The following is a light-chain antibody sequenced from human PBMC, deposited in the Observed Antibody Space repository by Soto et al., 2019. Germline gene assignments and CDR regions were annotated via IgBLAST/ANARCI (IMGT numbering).Light chain of an antibody. CDR3: GTWDSSLSAGGV. J-gene: IGLJ1*01. CDR2: DNN. CDR1: SSNIGNNY. V-gene: IGLV1-51*01. Sequence: QSVLTQPPSVSAAPGQKVTISCSGSSSNIGNNYVSWYQQLPGTSPKLLIYDNNKRPSGIPDRFSGYKSGTSATLGITGLKAGDEADYYCGTWDSSLSAGGVFGTGPKLTVL.